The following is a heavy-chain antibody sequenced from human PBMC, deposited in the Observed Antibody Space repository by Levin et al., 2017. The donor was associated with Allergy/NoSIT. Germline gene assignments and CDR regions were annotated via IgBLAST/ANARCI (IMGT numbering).Heavy chain of an antibody. Sequence: PGGSLRLSCAASGFQFSLYGMHWVRQAPGKGLEWVALIVFDGNNLYYADSVKGRFTISSDNSKNTLYLQMSSLREHDTAIYYCAKRGYCSGNTCQSHDGIDGWRQGTLVTVS. D-gene: IGHD2-15*01. CDR1: GFQFSLYG. J-gene: IGHJ3*01. V-gene: IGHV3-30*18. CDR3: AKRGYCSGNTCQSHDGIDG. CDR2: IVFDGNNL.